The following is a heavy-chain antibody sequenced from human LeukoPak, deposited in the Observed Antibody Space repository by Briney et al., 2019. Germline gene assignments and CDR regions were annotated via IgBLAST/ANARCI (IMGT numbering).Heavy chain of an antibody. Sequence: GGSLRLSCAASGFTFSSYVMHWVRQAPGKGLEWVAVIWYDGSNKYYADSVKGRFTISRDNSKNTLYLQMNSLRAEDTAVYYCARDYAVVAGTEYYFDYWGQGTLVTVSS. J-gene: IGHJ4*02. V-gene: IGHV3-33*01. CDR1: GFTFSSYV. CDR3: ARDYAVVAGTEYYFDY. D-gene: IGHD6-19*01. CDR2: IWYDGSNK.